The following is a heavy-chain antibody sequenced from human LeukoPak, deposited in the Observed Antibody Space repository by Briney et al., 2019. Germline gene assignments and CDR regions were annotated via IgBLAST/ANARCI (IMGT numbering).Heavy chain of an antibody. CDR2: INPNSGGT. V-gene: IGHV1-2*02. J-gene: IGHJ6*03. D-gene: IGHD2-15*01. CDR3: ARVDGRGYYYYHMDV. Sequence: ASVKVSCKASGYTFTGYYMHWVRQAPGQGLEWMGWINPNSGGTNYAQKFQGRVTMTRDTSISTAYMELSRLRSDDTAVYYCARVDGRGYYYYHMDVWGKGTTVTVSS. CDR1: GYTFTGYY.